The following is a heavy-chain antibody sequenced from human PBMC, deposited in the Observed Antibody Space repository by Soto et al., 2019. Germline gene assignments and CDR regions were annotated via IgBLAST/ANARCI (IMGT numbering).Heavy chain of an antibody. CDR1: GFPLSRYG. CDR2: ISYDGSNQ. Sequence: PGGSLRLSFAASGFPLSRYGFHWVPQSPGKGLEWVALISYDGSNQYYAASVRGRFTISRDNSNNPMYLQMHRLRAEDTAIYYCAKVLAVEQVEEYSHYGLDISGQGTTVTVSS. J-gene: IGHJ6*02. D-gene: IGHD6-19*01. CDR3: AKVLAVEQVEEYSHYGLDI. V-gene: IGHV3-30*18.